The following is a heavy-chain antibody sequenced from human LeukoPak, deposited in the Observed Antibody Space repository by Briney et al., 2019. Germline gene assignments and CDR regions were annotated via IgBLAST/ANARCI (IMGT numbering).Heavy chain of an antibody. Sequence: SETLSLTCSVSGNSITNYYWNWVRQPPGKGLEWIGYIHYTGKNYYNPSLKSRITMSVDTSKSQFSLKLSSVTTADTAVYYCAKWHERLLAFDSWGQGALVTVSS. CDR3: AKWHERLLAFDS. CDR1: GNSITNYY. D-gene: IGHD1-1*01. V-gene: IGHV4-59*01. CDR2: IHYTGKN. J-gene: IGHJ4*02.